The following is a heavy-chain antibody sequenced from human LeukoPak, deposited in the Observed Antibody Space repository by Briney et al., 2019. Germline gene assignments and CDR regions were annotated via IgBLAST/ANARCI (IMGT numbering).Heavy chain of an antibody. D-gene: IGHD6-13*01. J-gene: IGHJ4*02. V-gene: IGHV1-2*02. Sequence: GASVKVSCRASGYTFTAYYIHWVRQAPGQGLEWVGWINPNSGGTNYAQKLQGRVTMTTDTSTSTAYMELRSLRSDDTAVYYCARDHSSSFDYWGQGTLVTVSS. CDR2: INPNSGGT. CDR1: GYTFTAYY. CDR3: ARDHSSSFDY.